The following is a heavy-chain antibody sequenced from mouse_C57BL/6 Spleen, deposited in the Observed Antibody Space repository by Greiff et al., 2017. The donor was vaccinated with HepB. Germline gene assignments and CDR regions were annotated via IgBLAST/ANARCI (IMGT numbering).Heavy chain of an antibody. CDR3: ARIYYSNYVYWYFDV. D-gene: IGHD2-5*01. J-gene: IGHJ1*03. V-gene: IGHV1-64*01. Sequence: QVQLQQPGAELVKPGASVKLSCKASGYTFTSYWMHWVKQRPGQGLEWIGMIHPNSGSTNYNEKFKSKATLTVDKSSSTAYMQRSSLTSEDSAVYYCARIYYSNYVYWYFDVWGTGTTVTVSS. CDR1: GYTFTSYW. CDR2: IHPNSGST.